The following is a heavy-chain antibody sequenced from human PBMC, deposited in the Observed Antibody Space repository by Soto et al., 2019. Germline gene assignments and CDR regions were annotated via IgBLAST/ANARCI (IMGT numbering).Heavy chain of an antibody. CDR3: ARDQGLELWGFDY. V-gene: IGHV3-30-3*01. CDR1: GFTFSSYA. J-gene: IGHJ4*02. CDR2: ISYDGSNK. D-gene: IGHD1-7*01. Sequence: QVQLVESGGGVVQPGRSLRLSCAASGFTFSSYAMHWVRQAPGKGLEWVAVISYDGSNKYYADSVKGRFTISRDNSKNXXXXXXNXLRAEDTAVYYCARDQGLELWGFDYWGQGTLVTVSS.